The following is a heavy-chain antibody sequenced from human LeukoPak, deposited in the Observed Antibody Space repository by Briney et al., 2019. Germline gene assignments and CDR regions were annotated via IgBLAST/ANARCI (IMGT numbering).Heavy chain of an antibody. CDR2: ISSSSSTI. D-gene: IGHD3-3*01. J-gene: IGHJ4*02. CDR3: ARLPYNYDFDY. CDR1: GFTFSSYS. V-gene: IGHV3-48*01. Sequence: PGGSLRLSCAASGFTFSSYSMNWVRQAPGKGLEWVSYISSSSSTIYYADSVKGRFTISRDNAKNSLYLQMNSLRAQDTAVYYCARLPYNYDFDYWGQGTLVTVSS.